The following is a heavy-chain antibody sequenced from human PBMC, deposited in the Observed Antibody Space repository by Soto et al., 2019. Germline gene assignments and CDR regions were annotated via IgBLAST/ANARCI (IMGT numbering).Heavy chain of an antibody. J-gene: IGHJ4*02. Sequence: QLQLQESGPGLVKPSETLSLTCSVSGDSLNSDKYYWGWIRQPPGKGLEWIGSIYYHGNTYHNPSLQTRVTISLDKSKSLVSLKLNSVTAAGSAVYFGARLEGLDTISYYLDLWGQGALVTVSS. CDR1: GDSLNSDKYY. V-gene: IGHV4-39*01. D-gene: IGHD1-1*01. CDR3: ARLEGLDTISYYLDL. CDR2: IYYHGNT.